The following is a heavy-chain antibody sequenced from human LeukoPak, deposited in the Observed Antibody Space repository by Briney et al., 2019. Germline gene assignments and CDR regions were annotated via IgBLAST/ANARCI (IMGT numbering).Heavy chain of an antibody. J-gene: IGHJ4*02. CDR2: IWYDGSNK. CDR1: GFTFSSYG. D-gene: IGHD2-2*02. Sequence: GGSLRLSCAASGFTFSSYGMHWVRQAPGKGLEWVAVIWYDGSNKYYADSVKGRFTISRDNSKNTLYLQMNSLRAEDTAVYYCAKSCGSTSCYRFDYWGQGTLVTVSS. V-gene: IGHV3-33*06. CDR3: AKSCGSTSCYRFDY.